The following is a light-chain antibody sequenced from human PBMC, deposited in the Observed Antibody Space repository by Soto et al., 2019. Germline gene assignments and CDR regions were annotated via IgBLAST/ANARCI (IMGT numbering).Light chain of an antibody. Sequence: QSVLTQPPSVSGAPGQRVTISCTGSSSNIGAGYDVHWYQQLPGTAHKLLIYGNSNRPSGVPDRFSGSKSGTSASLAITGLQAEDEADYYCQSYDSSLSGSFGGGTKLTVL. CDR1: SSNIGAGYD. V-gene: IGLV1-40*01. CDR3: QSYDSSLSGS. CDR2: GNS. J-gene: IGLJ2*01.